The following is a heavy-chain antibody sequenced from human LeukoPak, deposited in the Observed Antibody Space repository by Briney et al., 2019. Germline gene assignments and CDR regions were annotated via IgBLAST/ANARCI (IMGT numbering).Heavy chain of an antibody. D-gene: IGHD3-10*01. CDR2: IKQDGSEK. J-gene: IGHJ4*02. CDR3: AARITMVRGVFFDY. CDR1: GFSFSNYA. Sequence: PGGSLRLSCAAPGFSFSNYAMSWVRQAPGKGLEWVANIKQDGSEKYYVDSVKGRFTISRDNAKNSPYLQMNSLRAEDTAVYYCAARITMVRGVFFDYWGQGTLVTVSS. V-gene: IGHV3-7*01.